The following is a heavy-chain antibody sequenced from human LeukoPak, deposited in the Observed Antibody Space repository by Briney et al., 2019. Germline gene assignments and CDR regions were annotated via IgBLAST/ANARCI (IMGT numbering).Heavy chain of an antibody. CDR3: ARHLNNCGDDCYIFDY. CDR1: GGSISTYY. D-gene: IGHD2-21*01. Sequence: SETLSLTCTVSGGSISTYYWSWIRQPPGKGLEWIGYIYYSGSTNYNPSLKSRVTISVDTSKNQFSLRVSSVTAADTAVYYCARHLNNCGDDCYIFDYWGQGTLVTISS. V-gene: IGHV4-59*08. CDR2: IYYSGST. J-gene: IGHJ4*02.